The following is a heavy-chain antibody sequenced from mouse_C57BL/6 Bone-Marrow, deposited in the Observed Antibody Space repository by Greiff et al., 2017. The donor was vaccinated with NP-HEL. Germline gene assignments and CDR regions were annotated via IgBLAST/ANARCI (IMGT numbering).Heavy chain of an antibody. V-gene: IGHV5-6*01. J-gene: IGHJ4*01. Sequence: EVQRVESGGDLVKPGGSLKLSCAASGFTFSSYGLSLVRQTPDKRLEWVATISSGGSYTYYPDSVKGRFTISRDNAKNTLYLQMSSLKSEDTAMYYCARRGLEYYYAMDYWGQGTSVTVSS. CDR3: ARRGLEYYYAMDY. CDR2: ISSGGSYT. CDR1: GFTFSSYG.